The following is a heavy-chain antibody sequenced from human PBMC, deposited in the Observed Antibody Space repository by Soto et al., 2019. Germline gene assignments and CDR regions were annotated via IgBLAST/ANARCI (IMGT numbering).Heavy chain of an antibody. V-gene: IGHV3-23*01. CDR1: GFTFSSYA. Sequence: EVQLLESGGGLVQPGGSLRLSCAASGFTFSSYAMSWVRQAPGKGLEWVSAISGSGGSTYYADSVKGRFTISRDNSKNTLYLQMNSLRAEDTVVYYCGHAARPYWYFDLWGRGTLVTVSS. J-gene: IGHJ2*01. D-gene: IGHD6-6*01. CDR3: GHAARPYWYFDL. CDR2: ISGSGGST.